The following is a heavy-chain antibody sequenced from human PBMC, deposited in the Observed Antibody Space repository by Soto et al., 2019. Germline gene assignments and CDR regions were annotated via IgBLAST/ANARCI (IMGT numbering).Heavy chain of an antibody. V-gene: IGHV1-46*03. D-gene: IGHD5-12*01. CDR3: ARDPGDGYKPNIHYYYYYYGMDV. CDR1: GYTFTSYY. CDR2: INPSGGST. J-gene: IGHJ6*02. Sequence: GASVKVSCKASGYTFTSYYMHWVRQAPGQGLEWMGIINPSGGSTSYAQKFQGRVTMTRDTSTSTVYMELSSLRSEDTAVYYCARDPGDGYKPNIHYYYYYYGMDVWGQGTTVTVSS.